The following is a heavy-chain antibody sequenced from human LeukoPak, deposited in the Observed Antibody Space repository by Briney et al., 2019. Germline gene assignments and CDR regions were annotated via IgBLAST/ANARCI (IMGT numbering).Heavy chain of an antibody. CDR2: IHYSGST. D-gene: IGHD7-27*01. V-gene: IGHV4-59*01. J-gene: IGHJ4*02. Sequence: PSETLSLTCAVSGGSIFNSYWSWIRQPPGKGLEWIAYIHYSGSTNYNPSLKSRVTISIDTSKNHFSLKLSSLTAADTAVYYCASYSGPINWGLFDSWGQGTLVTVSS. CDR1: GGSIFNSY. CDR3: ASYSGPINWGLFDS.